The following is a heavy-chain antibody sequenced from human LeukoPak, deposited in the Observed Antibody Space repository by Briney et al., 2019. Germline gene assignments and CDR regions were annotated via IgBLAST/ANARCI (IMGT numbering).Heavy chain of an antibody. V-gene: IGHV3-7*01. CDR1: GFTFSSYW. CDR3: ARDQSTYSSSWLYYFDY. D-gene: IGHD6-13*01. Sequence: GGSLRLSCAASGFTFSSYWMSWVRQAPGKGLEWVANIKQDGSEKYYVDSVKGRFTISRDNAKNSLYLQMNSLRAEDTAVYYCARDQSTYSSSWLYYFDYWGQGTLVTVSS. CDR2: IKQDGSEK. J-gene: IGHJ4*02.